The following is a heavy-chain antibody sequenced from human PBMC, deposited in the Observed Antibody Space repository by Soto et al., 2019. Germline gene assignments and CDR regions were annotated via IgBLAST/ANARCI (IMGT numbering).Heavy chain of an antibody. D-gene: IGHD3-16*01. V-gene: IGHV4-4*07. Sequence: SETLSLTCTVSGASITSHGWSWIQQPAGKGLEWIGRMSTSGITNYNPSLKSRVTMSVDTSRNQFSLNLSSVTAADTAVYYCATLRGALDPWGQGILVTVSS. CDR3: ATLRGALDP. J-gene: IGHJ5*02. CDR1: GASITSHG. CDR2: MSTSGIT.